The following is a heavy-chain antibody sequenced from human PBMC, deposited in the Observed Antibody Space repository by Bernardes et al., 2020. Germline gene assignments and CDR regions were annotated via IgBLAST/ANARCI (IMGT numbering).Heavy chain of an antibody. J-gene: IGHJ5*02. V-gene: IGHV3-23*01. D-gene: IGHD6-6*01. CDR3: AKGAYSSSSRWFDP. CDR2: ISGSGGST. Sequence: SLILSCAASGFTFSSHVMTWVRQAPGKGLEWVSAISGSGGSTYYADSVKGRFTIPRDNSENTLYLQMNSLRAEDTAVYYCAKGAYSSSSRWFDPWGQGTLVTVSS. CDR1: GFTFSSHV.